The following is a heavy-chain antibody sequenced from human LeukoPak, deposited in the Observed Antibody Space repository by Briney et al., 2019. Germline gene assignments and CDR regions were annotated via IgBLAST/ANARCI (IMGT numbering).Heavy chain of an antibody. CDR2: ISGSGGST. J-gene: IGHJ4*02. D-gene: IGHD3-22*01. V-gene: IGHV3-23*01. Sequence: GGSLRLSCAASGFTFSSYAMSWVRQAPGKGLEWVSGISGSGGSTYYADSAKGRFSISRDNSKNTLYLQMNSLRAEDTAVYYCAKEPRRGYYDSSGYFDYWGQGTLVTVSS. CDR3: AKEPRRGYYDSSGYFDY. CDR1: GFTFSSYA.